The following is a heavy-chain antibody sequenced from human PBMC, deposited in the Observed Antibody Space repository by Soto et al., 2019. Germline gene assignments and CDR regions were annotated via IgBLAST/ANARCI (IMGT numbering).Heavy chain of an antibody. CDR2: ISGSGGST. D-gene: IGHD6-13*01. V-gene: IGHV3-23*01. CDR3: AKSFSSNWYDYFDY. CDR1: GITFSTYA. J-gene: IGHJ4*02. Sequence: GGSLRLSCAASGITFSTYAMSWVRQAPGKGLEWVSAISGSGGSTYYADSVKGRFTISRDKSKNTLYLQMNSLRAEDTALYYCAKSFSSNWYDYFDYWGQGSLVTVSS.